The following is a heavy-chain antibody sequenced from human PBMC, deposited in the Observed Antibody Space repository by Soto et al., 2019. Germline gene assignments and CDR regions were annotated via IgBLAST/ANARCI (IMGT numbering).Heavy chain of an antibody. V-gene: IGHV3-23*01. CDR1: GFTFSSYA. CDR3: AKTRGPWGFSTILQLLKTGGMDV. Sequence: GGSLRLSCAASGFTFSSYAMSWVRQAPGKGLEWVSAISGSGGSTYYADSVKGRFTISRDNSKNTLYLQMNSLRAEDTAVYYCAKTRGPWGFSTILQLLKTGGMDVWGQGTTVTVSS. CDR2: ISGSGGST. D-gene: IGHD7-27*01. J-gene: IGHJ6*02.